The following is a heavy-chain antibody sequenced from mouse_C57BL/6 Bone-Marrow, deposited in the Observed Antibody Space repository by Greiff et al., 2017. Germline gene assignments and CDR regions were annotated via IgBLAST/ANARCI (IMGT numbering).Heavy chain of an antibody. CDR3: ARHHLTTVVATRAWFAY. D-gene: IGHD1-1*01. Sequence: QVQLQQSGAELVKPGASVKLSCKASGYTFTEYTIHWVKQRSGQGLEWIGWFYPGSGSIKYNEKFKDKATLTAAKSSSTGYMELSRLTSEGSAVYVCARHHLTTVVATRAWFAYWGQGTLVTVSA. V-gene: IGHV1-62-2*01. CDR1: GYTFTEYT. CDR2: FYPGSGSI. J-gene: IGHJ3*01.